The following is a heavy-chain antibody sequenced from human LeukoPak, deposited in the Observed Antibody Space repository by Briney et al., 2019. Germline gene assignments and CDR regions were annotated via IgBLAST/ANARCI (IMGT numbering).Heavy chain of an antibody. CDR3: ARARIAARVDY. CDR1: GYTFNSYG. V-gene: IGHV1-18*01. Sequence: ASVKVSCKASGYTFNSYGISWVRQAPGQGLEWMGWISAYNGNTNYAQKLQGKVTMTTDTSTSTAYMELRSLRSDDTAVYYCARARIAARVDYWGQGTLVTVSS. CDR2: ISAYNGNT. J-gene: IGHJ4*02. D-gene: IGHD6-6*01.